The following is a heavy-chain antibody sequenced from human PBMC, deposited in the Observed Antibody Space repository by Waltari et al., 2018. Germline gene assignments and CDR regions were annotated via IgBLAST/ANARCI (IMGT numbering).Heavy chain of an antibody. V-gene: IGHV3-7*03. CDR1: GSMFSSYW. CDR2: TNLDGRVT. CDR3: VAAFCTRTTCSLSFDL. D-gene: IGHD2-15*01. J-gene: IGHJ3*01. Sequence: QLVESGGGLVHPGGSLRLSCEASGSMFSSYWLNWVRQAQGRGLEWVATTNLDGRVTYYLDSVKGRFTISRDNAKKSLFLDMNSLRAEDTAVYYCVAAFCTRTTCSLSFDLWGRGTRVTVSA.